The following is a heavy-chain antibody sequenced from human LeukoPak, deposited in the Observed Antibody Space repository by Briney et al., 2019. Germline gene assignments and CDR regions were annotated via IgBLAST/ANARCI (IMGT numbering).Heavy chain of an antibody. D-gene: IGHD6-6*01. J-gene: IGHJ6*03. CDR1: GDSINSRYY. Sequence: SETLSLTCTVSGDSINSRYYWSWIRQPAGKGLEWIGRIYTSGSTNYNPSLKSRVNMSVDTSKNQFSLKLSSVTAADTAVYYCAREKKGSSSLYYYYYYMDVWGKGTTVTVS. CDR3: AREKKGSSSLYYYYYYMDV. CDR2: IYTSGST. V-gene: IGHV4-4*07.